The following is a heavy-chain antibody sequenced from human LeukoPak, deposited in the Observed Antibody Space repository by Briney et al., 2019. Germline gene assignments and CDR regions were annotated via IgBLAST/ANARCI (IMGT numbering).Heavy chain of an antibody. CDR1: GFTFSSYG. CDR2: ISGSGGST. CDR3: AKDPRIVRGYSYGEVY. D-gene: IGHD5-18*01. J-gene: IGHJ4*02. V-gene: IGHV3-23*01. Sequence: GGSLRLSCAASGFTFSSYGMSWVRQAPGKGLEWVSAISGSGGSTYYADTVKGRFTISRDNSKNTLYLQMDSLRAEDTAVYYCAKDPRIVRGYSYGEVYWGQGTLVTVSS.